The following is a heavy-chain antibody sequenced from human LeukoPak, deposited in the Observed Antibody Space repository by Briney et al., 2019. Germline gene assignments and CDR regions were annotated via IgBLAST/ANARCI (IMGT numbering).Heavy chain of an antibody. CDR3: AREYITSSGRASDI. Sequence: EGSLRLSCVGSGFTSSSYGMNWVRQAPGKGLEWVSYISSSGSAIHYADSVKGRFTISRDNAKNSLFLQMNSLRADDTAVYYCAREYITSSGRASDIWGQGTMVTVSS. CDR2: ISSSGSAI. CDR1: GFTSSSYG. D-gene: IGHD6-6*01. J-gene: IGHJ3*02. V-gene: IGHV3-48*01.